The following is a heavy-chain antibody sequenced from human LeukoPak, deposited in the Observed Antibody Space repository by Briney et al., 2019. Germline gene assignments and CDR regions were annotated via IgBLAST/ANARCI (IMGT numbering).Heavy chain of an antibody. V-gene: IGHV3-49*04. CDR2: IRSKDYGGTT. CDR3: SRARTGTWLDP. J-gene: IGHJ5*02. Sequence: GRSPRLSCTASGFTFADFAMAWVRQAPGKGLEWVGFIRSKDYGGTTEYAASVKGRITISRDDSKNIAYLQMNSLKTEDTAVYYCSRARTGTWLDPWGQGTLVTVSS. CDR1: GFTFADFA. D-gene: IGHD6-6*01.